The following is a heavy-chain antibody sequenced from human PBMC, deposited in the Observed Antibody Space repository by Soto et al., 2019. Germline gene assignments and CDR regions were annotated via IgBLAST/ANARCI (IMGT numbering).Heavy chain of an antibody. CDR2: ISSSGSPI. CDR3: ATGYLYNT. J-gene: IGHJ1*01. Sequence: XGSLQLSCEVSGFIFSSYDMNWVRQAPGKGLEWVSFISSSGSPIYYADSVKGRFTISRDNAKKSLYLQMNSLRAEDTAVYYCATGYLYNTWGQGTLVTVSS. CDR1: GFIFSSYD. D-gene: IGHD1-20*01. V-gene: IGHV3-48*03.